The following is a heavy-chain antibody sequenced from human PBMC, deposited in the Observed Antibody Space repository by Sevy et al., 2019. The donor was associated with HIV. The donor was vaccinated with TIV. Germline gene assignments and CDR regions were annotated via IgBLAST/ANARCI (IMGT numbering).Heavy chain of an antibody. Sequence: GGSLRLSCTASGFTFGDYAMSWVRQAPGKGLEWVGFIRSKAYGGTTEHAASVKGRFTISRDDSKSIAYLQMNSLKTEDTAVYYCTRDRRYFDWLLSYFDYWGQGTLVTVSS. D-gene: IGHD3-9*01. J-gene: IGHJ4*02. CDR2: IRSKAYGGTT. V-gene: IGHV3-49*04. CDR1: GFTFGDYA. CDR3: TRDRRYFDWLLSYFDY.